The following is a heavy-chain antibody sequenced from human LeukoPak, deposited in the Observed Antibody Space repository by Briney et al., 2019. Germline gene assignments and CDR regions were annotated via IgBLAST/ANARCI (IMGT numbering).Heavy chain of an antibody. V-gene: IGHV1-69*05. Sequence: SVKVSCKASGGTFSSYDISWVRQAPGQGLEWMGGIIPIFGTANYAQKFQGRVTITTDESTSTAYMELSSLRSEDTAVYYCARSTVTTRSYYYYYMDVWGKGTTVTVSS. CDR1: GGTFSSYD. J-gene: IGHJ6*03. D-gene: IGHD4-11*01. CDR2: IIPIFGTA. CDR3: ARSTVTTRSYYYYYMDV.